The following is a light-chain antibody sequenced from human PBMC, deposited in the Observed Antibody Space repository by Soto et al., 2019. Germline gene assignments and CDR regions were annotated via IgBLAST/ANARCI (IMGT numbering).Light chain of an antibody. J-gene: IGLJ1*01. Sequence: QAVVARPPLAAGRDGQRVTLSRSGSSCNIGSNTVNWYQQHPGTAPKLLIYRNNQRPSGVPDRFSGSKSGTSASLAISGLQSEDEADYYCAAWDDSLNGFYVFGTGTKVTVL. CDR2: RNN. CDR3: AAWDDSLNGFYV. V-gene: IGLV1-44*01. CDR1: SCNIGSNT.